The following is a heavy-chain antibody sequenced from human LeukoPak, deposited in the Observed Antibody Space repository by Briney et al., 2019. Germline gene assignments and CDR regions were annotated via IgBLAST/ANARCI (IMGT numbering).Heavy chain of an antibody. J-gene: IGHJ4*02. D-gene: IGHD2-2*01. CDR2: IYYSGST. V-gene: IGHV4-59*08. CDR3: AREDSTSWNSLDY. Sequence: SETLSLTCTVSGGSISSYYWSWIRQPPGKGLEWIGYIYYSGSTNYNPSLKSRVTISVDTSKNQFSLKLSSVTAADTAVYYCAREDSTSWNSLDYWGQGTLVTVPS. CDR1: GGSISSYY.